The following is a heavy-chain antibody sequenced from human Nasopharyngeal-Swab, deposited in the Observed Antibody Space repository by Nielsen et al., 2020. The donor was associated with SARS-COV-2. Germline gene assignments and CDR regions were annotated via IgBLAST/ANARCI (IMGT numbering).Heavy chain of an antibody. Sequence: SETLSLTCTVSGGSISSYYWSWIRQPPGKGLEWIGYIYYSGSTNYNPSLKSRVTISVDTSKNQFSLKLSSVTAADTAVYYCARVADCSSTSCYTGEVDYWGQGTLATVSS. CDR1: GGSISSYY. V-gene: IGHV4-59*01. D-gene: IGHD2-2*02. CDR2: IYYSGST. J-gene: IGHJ4*02. CDR3: ARVADCSSTSCYTGEVDY.